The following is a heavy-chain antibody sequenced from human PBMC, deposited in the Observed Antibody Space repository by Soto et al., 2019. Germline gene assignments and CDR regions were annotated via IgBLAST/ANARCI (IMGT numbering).Heavy chain of an antibody. D-gene: IGHD3-22*01. CDR1: GGSFSGYQ. Sequence: SETLSLTCAAYGGSFSGYQWSWIRQPPGKGLEWIGEINYSGRTNYNPSLKSRVTISVDTSKNQFSLKLSSVTAADTAVYYCARDLNYYDSSGEPWFDPWGQGTLVTVSS. V-gene: IGHV4-34*01. CDR3: ARDLNYYDSSGEPWFDP. CDR2: INYSGRT. J-gene: IGHJ5*02.